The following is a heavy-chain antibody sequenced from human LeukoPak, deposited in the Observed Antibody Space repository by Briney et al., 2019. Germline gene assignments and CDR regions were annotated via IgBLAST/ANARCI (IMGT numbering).Heavy chain of an antibody. D-gene: IGHD3-10*01. CDR3: ARDHPYYYGSGSYSAYEFDP. CDR2: IIPIFGTA. J-gene: IGHJ5*02. Sequence: SVKVSCKASGGTFSSYAISWVRQAPGQGLEWMGGIIPIFGTANYAQKFQGRVTITADESTSTAYMELSSLRSEDTAVYYCARDHPYYYGSGSYSAYEFDPWGQGTLVTVSS. V-gene: IGHV1-69*01. CDR1: GGTFSSYA.